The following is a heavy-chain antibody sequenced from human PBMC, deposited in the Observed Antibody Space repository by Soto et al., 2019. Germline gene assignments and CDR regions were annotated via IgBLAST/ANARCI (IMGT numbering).Heavy chain of an antibody. V-gene: IGHV3-33*01. CDR1: GFTFSSYG. CDR2: IWYDGSNK. D-gene: IGHD3-22*01. J-gene: IGHJ4*02. CDR3: ARALLSSGSLDY. Sequence: GGSLRLSCAASGFTFSSYGMHWVRQAPGKGLEWVAVIWYDGSNKYYADSVKGRFTISRDNSKNTLYLQMNNLRAEDTAVYYCARALLSSGSLDYWGQGTLVTVSS.